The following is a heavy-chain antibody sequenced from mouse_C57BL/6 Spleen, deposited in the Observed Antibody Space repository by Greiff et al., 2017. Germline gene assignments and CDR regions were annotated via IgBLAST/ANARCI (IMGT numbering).Heavy chain of an antibody. V-gene: IGHV1-80*01. J-gene: IGHJ3*01. CDR1: GYAFSSYW. D-gene: IGHD1-1*01. CDR2: IYPGDGDT. CDR3: ARMGYGSSYGGFAY. Sequence: VQLQQSGAELVKPGASVKISCKASGYAFSSYWMNWVKQRPGKGLEWIGQIYPGDGDTNYNGKFKGKATLTADKSSSTAYMQLSSLTSEDSAVYFCARMGYGSSYGGFAYWGQGTLVTVSA.